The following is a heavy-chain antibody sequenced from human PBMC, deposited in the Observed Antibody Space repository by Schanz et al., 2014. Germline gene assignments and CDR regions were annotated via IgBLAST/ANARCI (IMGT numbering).Heavy chain of an antibody. V-gene: IGHV1-8*01. CDR3: TKGRTFER. Sequence: QVQLVQSGAEVKKPGASVKVSCKASGYTFTSYDINWVRQATGQGLEWMGWMNSKTGNTGYAQRFQGRVTRTRNTSITTAYLELSSLRSGDTAVYYSTKGRTFERWGQGTLVTVSS. J-gene: IGHJ5*02. CDR2: MNSKTGNT. CDR1: GYTFTSYD.